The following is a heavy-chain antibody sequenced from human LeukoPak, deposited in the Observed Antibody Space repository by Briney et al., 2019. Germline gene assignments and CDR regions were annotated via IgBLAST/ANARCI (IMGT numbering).Heavy chain of an antibody. V-gene: IGHV1-24*01. CDR3: ARDGYSSSSGLGAGSYYFDY. CDR2: FDPEDGET. Sequence: ASVKVSCKVSGYTLTELSMHWVRQAPGKGLEWMGGFDPEDGETIYAQKFQGRVTMTEDASTDTAYMELSSLRSEDTAVYYCARDGYSSSSGLGAGSYYFDYWGQGTLVTVSS. CDR1: GYTLTELS. J-gene: IGHJ4*02. D-gene: IGHD6-6*01.